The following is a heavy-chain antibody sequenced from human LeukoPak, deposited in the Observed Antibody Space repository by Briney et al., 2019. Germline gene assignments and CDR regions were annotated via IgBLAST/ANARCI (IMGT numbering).Heavy chain of an antibody. Sequence: SETLSLTCTVSGGSISSYYWSWIRQAPGKGLEWIGYIYYSGTTKYNPSLMGRVSISVHTSKNQFSLRLSSVAAADTAVYYCARHGGSYFYYWGQGTLVTVSS. CDR3: ARHGGSYFYY. CDR1: GGSISSYY. CDR2: IYYSGTT. J-gene: IGHJ4*02. D-gene: IGHD1-26*01. V-gene: IGHV4-59*08.